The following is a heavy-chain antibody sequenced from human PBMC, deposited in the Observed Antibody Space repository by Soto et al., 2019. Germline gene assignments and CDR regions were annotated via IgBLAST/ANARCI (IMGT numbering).Heavy chain of an antibody. CDR3: AKDSGYDSTD. D-gene: IGHD3-22*01. J-gene: IGHJ4*02. V-gene: IGHV3-23*01. CDR2: LSDSGGRT. CDR1: GFTFSNSG. Sequence: EVQLLESGGGLVQPGGSLRLSCAASGFTFSNSGMSWVRQAPGKGLEWIAGLSDSGGRTNYADSVKGRFTISRDISKNTLYLQMNSLRVEDTVVYYCAKDSGYDSTDWGQGTLVTVSS.